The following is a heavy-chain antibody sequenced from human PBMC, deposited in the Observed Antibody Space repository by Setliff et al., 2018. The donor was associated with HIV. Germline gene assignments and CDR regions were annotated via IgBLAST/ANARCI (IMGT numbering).Heavy chain of an antibody. CDR3: ARDQSDWFY. J-gene: IGHJ4*02. D-gene: IGHD3-3*01. V-gene: IGHV4-59*11. Sequence: SETLSLTCVVSGASINSHYWNWVRQSPAKGLEWIGYYYNGGTSYNPSLQSRVTISVDTSKSQSSLKLNSVTAADTAVYYCARDQSDWFYWGQGTLVTVSS. CDR2: YYNGGT. CDR1: GASINSHY.